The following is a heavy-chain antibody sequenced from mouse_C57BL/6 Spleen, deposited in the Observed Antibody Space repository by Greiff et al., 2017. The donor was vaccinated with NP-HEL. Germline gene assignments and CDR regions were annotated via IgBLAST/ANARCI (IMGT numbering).Heavy chain of an antibody. Sequence: LVESGAELARPGASVKLSCKASGYTFTSYGISWVKQRTGQGLEWIGEIYPRSGNTYYNEKFKGKATLTADKSSSTAYMELRSLTSEDSAVYFCARSDYDYDGAWFAYWGQGTLVTVSA. J-gene: IGHJ3*01. CDR1: GYTFTSYG. CDR3: ARSDYDYDGAWFAY. V-gene: IGHV1-81*01. D-gene: IGHD2-4*01. CDR2: IYPRSGNT.